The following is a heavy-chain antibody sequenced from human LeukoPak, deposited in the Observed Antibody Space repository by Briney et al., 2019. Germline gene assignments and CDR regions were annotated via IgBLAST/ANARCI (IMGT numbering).Heavy chain of an antibody. CDR3: ATLTVASTFDY. D-gene: IGHD6-19*01. V-gene: IGHV3-48*03. CDR1: EFAFSVYE. J-gene: IGHJ4*02. Sequence: PGGSLRLSCAASEFAFSVYEMYWVRQAPGKGLEWVSYISSSGDTRCYADSVKGRFTIPRDNAKNSLYLQMNSLRAEDTAVYYCATLTVASTFDYWGQGALVTVSS. CDR2: ISSSGDTR.